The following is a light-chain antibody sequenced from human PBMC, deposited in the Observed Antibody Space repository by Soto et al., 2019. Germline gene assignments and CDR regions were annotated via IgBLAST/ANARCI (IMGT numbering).Light chain of an antibody. Sequence: QSVLTQPPSASGSPGQSVAISCTGTSSDVGGQNYVSWNQQHPGKAPKLIIYAVTERPSGVPDRFSGSKSGNTASLTVSGLQTEDEADYYCSSHAGNNNYVFGTGTKVTVL. CDR3: SSHAGNNNYV. V-gene: IGLV2-8*01. CDR1: SSDVGGQNY. J-gene: IGLJ1*01. CDR2: AVT.